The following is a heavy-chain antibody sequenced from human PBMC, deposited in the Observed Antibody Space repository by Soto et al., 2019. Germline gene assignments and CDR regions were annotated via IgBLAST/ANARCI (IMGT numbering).Heavy chain of an antibody. V-gene: IGHV4-59*01. CDR1: GGSISSYY. CDR2: IYYSGST. J-gene: IGHJ5*02. Sequence: SETLSLTCTVSGGSISSYYRSWIRQPPRKGLEWIGYIYYSGSTNYNPSLKSRVTISVDTSKNQFSLKLSSVTAADTAVYYCARDSQGFDPWGQGTLVTVSS. CDR3: ARDSQGFDP.